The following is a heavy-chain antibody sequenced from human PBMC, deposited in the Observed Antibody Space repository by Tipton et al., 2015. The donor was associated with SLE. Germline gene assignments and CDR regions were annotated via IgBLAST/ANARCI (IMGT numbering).Heavy chain of an antibody. D-gene: IGHD6-19*01. V-gene: IGHV3-53*04. J-gene: IGHJ6*03. Sequence: GSLRLSCAASGFTVSSTYMTWVRQAPGKGLEWVSVIYTGGRTSYADSVKGRFTISRHSSKNTLDLQLNSLRPEDTAVYYCASEWLPFYYYMDVWGKGTTVTVSS. CDR2: IYTGGRT. CDR1: GFTVSSTY. CDR3: ASEWLPFYYYMDV.